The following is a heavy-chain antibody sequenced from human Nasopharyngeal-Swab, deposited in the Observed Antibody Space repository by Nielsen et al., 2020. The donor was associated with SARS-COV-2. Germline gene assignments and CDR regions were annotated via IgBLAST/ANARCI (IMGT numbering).Heavy chain of an antibody. Sequence: WIRQPPGKGLEWVAVISYEGSNKYYADSVKGRFNIYRDNSKNTLYLQMNSLRAEDTAVYYCAKRSRLGEFPDYWGQGTLVTVSS. CDR3: AKRSRLGEFPDY. J-gene: IGHJ4*02. D-gene: IGHD3-10*01. CDR2: ISYEGSNK. V-gene: IGHV3-30*18.